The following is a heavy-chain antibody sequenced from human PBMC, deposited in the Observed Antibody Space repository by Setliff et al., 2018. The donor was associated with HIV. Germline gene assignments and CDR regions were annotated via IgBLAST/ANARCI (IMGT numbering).Heavy chain of an antibody. J-gene: IGHJ4*02. Sequence: GASVKVSCKASGYTFTNYGISWVRQAPGQGLEWMGWISGYNGDTNYAQKVQGRVTMTIDTPTTTAYMELRRLRSDDTAVYYCAREALPTPDYHTFDSWGQGSLVTVSS. CDR1: GYTFTNYG. CDR2: ISGYNGDT. CDR3: AREALPTPDYHTFDS. V-gene: IGHV1-18*01. D-gene: IGHD3-16*01.